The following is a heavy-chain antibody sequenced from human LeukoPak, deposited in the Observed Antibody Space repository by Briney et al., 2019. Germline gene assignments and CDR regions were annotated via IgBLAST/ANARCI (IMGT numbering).Heavy chain of an antibody. Sequence: PGGSLRLSCAASGFTFSSYAMSWARQAPGKGLEWVSAISGSGGSTYYADSVKGRFTISRDNSKNTLYLQMNSLRAEDTAVYYCAKDQKRRITMIVVVIRYFDYWGQGTLVTVSS. CDR1: GFTFSSYA. CDR3: AKDQKRRITMIVVVIRYFDY. V-gene: IGHV3-23*01. J-gene: IGHJ4*02. D-gene: IGHD3-22*01. CDR2: ISGSGGST.